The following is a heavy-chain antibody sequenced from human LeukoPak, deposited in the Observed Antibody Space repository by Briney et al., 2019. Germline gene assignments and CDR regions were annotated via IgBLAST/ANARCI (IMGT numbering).Heavy chain of an antibody. D-gene: IGHD3-22*01. CDR1: GFTFSSYW. CDR2: IKQDGSEK. Sequence: GGSLRLSCAASGFTFSSYWMSWVRQAPGKGLEWVANIKQDGSEKYYVDSVKGRFTISRDNSKNTLYLQMNSLRAEDTAVYYCARHYYESSGYYYELDYWGQGTLVTVSS. CDR3: ARHYYESSGYYYELDY. J-gene: IGHJ4*02. V-gene: IGHV3-7*03.